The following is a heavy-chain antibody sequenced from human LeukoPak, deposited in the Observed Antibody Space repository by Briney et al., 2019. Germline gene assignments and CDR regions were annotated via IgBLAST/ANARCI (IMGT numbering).Heavy chain of an antibody. CDR1: GFTFSDYY. J-gene: IGHJ4*02. V-gene: IGHV3-11*01. CDR2: ISSSGSTI. CDR3: ARADPFIAAAGVDY. D-gene: IGHD6-13*01. Sequence: KSGGSLRLSCAASGFTFSDYYMSWIRQAPGKGLEWVSYISSSGSTIYYADSVKGRFTISRDNAKNSLYLQMNSLRAEDTAVYYCARADPFIAAAGVDYWGQGTLVTVSS.